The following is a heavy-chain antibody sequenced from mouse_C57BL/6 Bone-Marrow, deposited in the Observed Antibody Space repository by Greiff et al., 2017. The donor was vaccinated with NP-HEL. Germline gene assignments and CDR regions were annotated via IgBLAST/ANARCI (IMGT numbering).Heavy chain of an antibody. J-gene: IGHJ1*03. CDR2: ISSGSSTI. CDR3: ARHITTVVEDWYFDV. CDR1: GFTFSDYG. D-gene: IGHD1-1*01. Sequence: DVKLVESGGGLVKPGGSLKLSCAASGFTFSDYGMHWVRQAPEKGLEWVAYISSGSSTIYYADTVKGRFTISRDNAKNTLYLQMSRLKSEDTAMYYCARHITTVVEDWYFDVWGTGTTVTVSS. V-gene: IGHV5-17*03.